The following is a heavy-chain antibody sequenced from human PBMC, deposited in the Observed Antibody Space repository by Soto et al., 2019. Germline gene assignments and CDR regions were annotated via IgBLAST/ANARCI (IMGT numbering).Heavy chain of an antibody. J-gene: IGHJ3*02. V-gene: IGHV3-30*18. CDR1: GFTFSSYG. Sequence: QVQLVESGGGVVQPGRSLRLSCADSGFTFSSYGMHWVRQAPGKGLEWVAVISYDGSNKYYADSVKGRLTISRDNSKNTLYLQMNSLRGEDTAVYYCAKDNGSGCDWLRVGDASDIWGQGTMVTVSS. D-gene: IGHD5-12*01. CDR2: ISYDGSNK. CDR3: AKDNGSGCDWLRVGDASDI.